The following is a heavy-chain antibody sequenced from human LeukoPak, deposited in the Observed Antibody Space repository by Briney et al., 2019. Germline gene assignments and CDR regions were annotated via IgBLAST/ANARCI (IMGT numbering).Heavy chain of an antibody. CDR2: INPNSGGT. D-gene: IGHD3-22*01. J-gene: IGHJ4*02. CDR1: GYTFTGYY. V-gene: IGHV1-2*02. CDR3: ARERRIYYDSSGTPDY. Sequence: ASVKVSCKASGYTFTGYYMHWVRQAPGQGLEWMGWINPNSGGTNYAQKFQGRVTMTRDTSISTAYMELSRLRSDDTAVYYCARERRIYYDSSGTPDYWGQGTLVTVSS.